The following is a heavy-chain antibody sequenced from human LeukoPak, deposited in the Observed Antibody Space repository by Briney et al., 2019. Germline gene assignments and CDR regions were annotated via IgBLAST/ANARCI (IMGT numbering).Heavy chain of an antibody. CDR2: ISSSGSII. V-gene: IGHV3-11*01. Sequence: GGSLRLSCAACGFTFRVYYMSWTREAPGKGLEWVSYISSSGSIIYYADSVKGRFTISRDNAKNSLYLQMNSLRAEDTAVYYCARDVRITMFYYYMDVWGKGTTVTISS. J-gene: IGHJ6*03. D-gene: IGHD3-10*02. CDR3: ARDVRITMFYYYMDV. CDR1: GFTFRVYY.